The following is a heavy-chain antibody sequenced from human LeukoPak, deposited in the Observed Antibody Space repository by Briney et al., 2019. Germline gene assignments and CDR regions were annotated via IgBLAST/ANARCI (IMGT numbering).Heavy chain of an antibody. CDR3: ARLDTIFGVAKGFDY. V-gene: IGHV4-59*01. D-gene: IGHD3-3*01. J-gene: IGHJ4*02. Sequence: SETLSLTCTVSGGSISGYYWSWIRQPPGKGLEYVGYIYYSGSTNYSPSLKSRITISVDTSNHQFSLKLSSVTAADTAIYYCARLDTIFGVAKGFDYWGQGTLVTVSS. CDR1: GGSISGYY. CDR2: IYYSGST.